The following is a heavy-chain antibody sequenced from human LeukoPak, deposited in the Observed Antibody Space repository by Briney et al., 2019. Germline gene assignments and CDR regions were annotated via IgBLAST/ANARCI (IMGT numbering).Heavy chain of an antibody. CDR2: IYYDGSDK. V-gene: IGHV3-33*01. D-gene: IGHD3-10*01. Sequence: PGRSLRLSCTASGITFRNYGMHWVRQAPGKGLEWVALIYYDGSDKYYADSVKGRFTISRDNSKNILYLRMNSLRAEDTAVYYCATITGSYYKPDSWGQGTLVTVSS. CDR1: GITFRNYG. J-gene: IGHJ4*02. CDR3: ATITGSYYKPDS.